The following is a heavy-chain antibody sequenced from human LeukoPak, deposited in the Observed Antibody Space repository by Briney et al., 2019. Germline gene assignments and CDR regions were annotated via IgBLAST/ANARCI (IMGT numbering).Heavy chain of an antibody. D-gene: IGHD6-13*01. CDR3: AKSPYSSSWANWCDP. V-gene: IGHV3-9*01. Sequence: GGSLRLSCAASGFTFDDYAMHWVRQAPGKGLEWVSGISWNSGSIGYADSVKDRFTISRDNAKNSLYLQMNSLRAEDTAMYYCAKSPYSSSWANWCDPWGQGTLVTVPS. CDR1: GFTFDDYA. CDR2: ISWNSGSI. J-gene: IGHJ5*02.